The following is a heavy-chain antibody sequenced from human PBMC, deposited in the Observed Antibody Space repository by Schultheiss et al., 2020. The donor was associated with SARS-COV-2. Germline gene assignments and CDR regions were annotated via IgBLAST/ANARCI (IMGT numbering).Heavy chain of an antibody. CDR2: IYWDDSK. CDR1: GFSLSSSGAG. D-gene: IGHD4-11*01. CDR3: ARIRRGTVTTNYYYYMDV. V-gene: IGHV2-5*02. Sequence: SGPTLVKPTQTLTLTCTFSGFSLSSSGAGVGWIRQPPGKALEWLALIYWDDSKHYSPSLRIRLTISKDTSKSQVVLTMTNMDPVDTATYYCARIRRGTVTTNYYYYMDVWGKGTTVTVSS. J-gene: IGHJ6*03.